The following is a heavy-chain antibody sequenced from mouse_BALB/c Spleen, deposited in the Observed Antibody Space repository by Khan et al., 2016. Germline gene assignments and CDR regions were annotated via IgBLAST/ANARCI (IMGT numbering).Heavy chain of an antibody. Sequence: EVELVEPGRGLVKPGGSQKLPCAASGFTFSVHHMHWVRQTPNKTLEWVSTISDGGSYTYYPYIGKGRVTIASDNAKNNLYPHLSSLKSEDTDLYYCARDDRCLAYGGRGTLVTDSA. CDR1: GFTFSVHH. CDR3: ARDDRCLAY. V-gene: IGHV5-4*02. CDR2: ISDGGSYT. J-gene: IGHJ3*01. D-gene: IGHD2-14*01.